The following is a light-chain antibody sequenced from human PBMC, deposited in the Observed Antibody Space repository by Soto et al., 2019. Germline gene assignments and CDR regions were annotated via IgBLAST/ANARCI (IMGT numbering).Light chain of an antibody. Sequence: QSALSQPPSASGSPGQSVTISCTGTSSDIGASTYVSWYQQHPGRAPNLIVYEVTKRPSGVPDRCSGSKSGNTASLTVSGLQADAEADYYCSSYAVNNNLVFGGGTKVTVL. V-gene: IGLV2-8*01. CDR3: SSYAVNNNLV. J-gene: IGLJ2*01. CDR2: EVT. CDR1: SSDIGASTY.